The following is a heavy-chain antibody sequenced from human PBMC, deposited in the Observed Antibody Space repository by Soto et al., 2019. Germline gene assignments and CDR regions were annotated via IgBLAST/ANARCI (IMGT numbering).Heavy chain of an antibody. CDR2: INAGNGNT. Sequence: QVQLVQSGAEVKKPGASVKVSCKASGYTFINYAIHWVRQAPGQRLEWMGWINAGNGNTKYSQKFQGRVTITRDTSASTVYMELSSLRSEDTAVYYFARGGEYQAFDIWGQGTMVTVSS. V-gene: IGHV1-3*01. J-gene: IGHJ3*02. CDR3: ARGGEYQAFDI. D-gene: IGHD3-16*01. CDR1: GYTFINYA.